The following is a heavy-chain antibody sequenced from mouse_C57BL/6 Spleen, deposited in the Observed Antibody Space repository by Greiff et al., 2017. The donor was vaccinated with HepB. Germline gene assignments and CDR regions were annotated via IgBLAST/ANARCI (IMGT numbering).Heavy chain of an antibody. Sequence: QVQLKESGPELVKPGASVKISCKASGYAFSSSWMNWVKQRPGKGLEWIGRIYPGDGDTNYNGKFKGKATLTADKSSSTAYMQLSSLTSEDSAVYFCAGGPPYYFDYWGQGTTLTVSS. J-gene: IGHJ2*01. CDR2: IYPGDGDT. CDR3: AGGPPYYFDY. V-gene: IGHV1-82*01. CDR1: GYAFSSSW.